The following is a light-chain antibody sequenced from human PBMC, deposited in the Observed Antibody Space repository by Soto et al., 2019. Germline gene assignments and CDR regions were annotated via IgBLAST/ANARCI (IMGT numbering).Light chain of an antibody. CDR3: SSYSGTNYHYV. J-gene: IGLJ1*01. Sequence: QSVVPQPPSASGSFGQSVTITCTGTSSDVGGYNYVSWYQQHPGKAPKLMIYEVSERPSGVPDRFSGSKSGNTASLTVSGLQADDEADYYCSSYSGTNYHYVFGTGTKVTVL. CDR1: SSDVGGYNY. V-gene: IGLV2-8*01. CDR2: EVS.